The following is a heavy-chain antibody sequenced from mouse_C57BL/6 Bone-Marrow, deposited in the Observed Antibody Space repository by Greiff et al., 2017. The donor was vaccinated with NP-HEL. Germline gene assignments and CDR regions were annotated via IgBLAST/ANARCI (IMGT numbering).Heavy chain of an antibody. CDR1: GYSFTGYY. V-gene: IGHV1-42*01. Sequence: VQLKQPGPELVKPGASVKISCKASGYSFTGYYMNWVKQSPEKSLEWIGEINPSTGGTTYNQKFKATATLTVDKSSSTAYMQLKSLTSEDSAVYYCARDYGSSYGAMDYWGQGTSVTVSS. J-gene: IGHJ4*01. CDR2: INPSTGGT. D-gene: IGHD1-1*01. CDR3: ARDYGSSYGAMDY.